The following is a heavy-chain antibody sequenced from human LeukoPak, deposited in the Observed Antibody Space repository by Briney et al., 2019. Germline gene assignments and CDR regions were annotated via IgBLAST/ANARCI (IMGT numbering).Heavy chain of an antibody. CDR1: GDSVSSNSVA. V-gene: IGHV6-1*01. D-gene: IGHD2-8*02. Sequence: SQTLSLTCAITGDSVSSNSVAWNWIRQSPSRDLEWLGRTYYRSGWYNHYAVSVKSRITINPDTSKNQFSLQLSSVTTADTAVYYCARTIFSGAPGFDYWGQGTLVTVSS. J-gene: IGHJ4*02. CDR3: ARTIFSGAPGFDY. CDR2: TYYRSGWYN.